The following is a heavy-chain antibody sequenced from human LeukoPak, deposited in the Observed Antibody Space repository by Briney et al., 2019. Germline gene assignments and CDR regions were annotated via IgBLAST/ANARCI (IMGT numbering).Heavy chain of an antibody. J-gene: IGHJ4*02. Sequence: GGSLRLSCAASGFTIRSYGMHWVRQAPGKGLEWVAFIRYDGSNKYCADSVKGRFTISRDNSKNTLYLQMNSLRAEDTAVYYCAKDSFGELCCDYWGQGTLVTVSS. D-gene: IGHD3-10*01. V-gene: IGHV3-30*02. CDR3: AKDSFGELCCDY. CDR2: IRYDGSNK. CDR1: GFTIRSYG.